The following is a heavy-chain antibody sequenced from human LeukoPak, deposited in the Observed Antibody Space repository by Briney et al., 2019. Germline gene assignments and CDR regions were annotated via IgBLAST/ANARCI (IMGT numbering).Heavy chain of an antibody. V-gene: IGHV1-18*01. D-gene: IGHD3-22*01. Sequence: ASVKVSCKASGYTFTNYGISWVRQAPGQGLEWVGWISGNNGNTDYAQKVQGRVTMTTDTSTNTAYMELRSLRSDDTAVYYCARVPYYYDNSGRPPLHYWGQGTLVTVSS. CDR3: ARVPYYYDNSGRPPLHY. J-gene: IGHJ4*02. CDR1: GYTFTNYG. CDR2: ISGNNGNT.